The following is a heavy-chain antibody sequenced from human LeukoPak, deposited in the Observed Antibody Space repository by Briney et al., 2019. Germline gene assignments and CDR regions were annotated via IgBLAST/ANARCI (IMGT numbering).Heavy chain of an antibody. CDR3: ARVRYCSGGSCPEAFDI. V-gene: IGHV4-59*01. CDR2: IYYSGST. J-gene: IGHJ3*02. D-gene: IGHD2-15*01. CDR1: GGSISSYY. Sequence: PSETLSLTCTVSGGSISSYYWSWIRQPPGKGLEWIGYIYYSGSTNYNPSLKSRVTISVDTSKNQFSLKLSSVTAADTAVYYCARVRYCSGGSCPEAFDIWGQGTMVTVSS.